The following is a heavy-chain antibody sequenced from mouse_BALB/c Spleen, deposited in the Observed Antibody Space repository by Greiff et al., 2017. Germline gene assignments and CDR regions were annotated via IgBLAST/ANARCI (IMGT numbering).Heavy chain of an antibody. D-gene: IGHD2-1*01. CDR1: GFTFSSFG. J-gene: IGHJ4*01. CDR3: ARFGNPYYYAMDY. Sequence: EVKLMESGGGLVQPGGSRKLSCAASGFTFSSFGMHWVRQAPEKGLEWVAYISSGSSTIYYADTVKGRFTISRDNPKNTLFLQMTSLRSEDTAMYYCARFGNPYYYAMDYWGQGTSVTVSS. V-gene: IGHV5-17*02. CDR2: ISSGSSTI.